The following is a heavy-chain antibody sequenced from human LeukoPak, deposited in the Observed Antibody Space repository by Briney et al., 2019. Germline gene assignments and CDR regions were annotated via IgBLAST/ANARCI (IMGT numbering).Heavy chain of an antibody. D-gene: IGHD5-18*01. J-gene: IGHJ4*02. CDR2: ISGSGGST. V-gene: IGHV3-23*01. Sequence: PGGSLRLSCAASGFTFSSYAMSWVRQAPGKGLEWVSTISGSGGSTYYADSVKGRFTISRDNSKNTLYLQMNSLRGEDTAVYYCAKDRYSYGYRMADYWGQGTLVTVSS. CDR3: AKDRYSYGYRMADY. CDR1: GFTFSSYA.